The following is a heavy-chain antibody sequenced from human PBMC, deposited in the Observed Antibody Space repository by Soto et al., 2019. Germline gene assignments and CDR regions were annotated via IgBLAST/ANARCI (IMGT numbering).Heavy chain of an antibody. CDR1: GGSISSGGYY. CDR2: IYYSGST. CDR3: ARGGGLMHLFDY. Sequence: PSETRSLTCTVSGGSISSGGYYWSWIRQHPGKGLEWIGYIYYSGSTYYNPSLKSRVTISVDTSKNQFSLKLSSVTAADTAVYYCARGGGLMHLFDYWGQGTLVTVSS. V-gene: IGHV4-31*03. D-gene: IGHD3-16*01. J-gene: IGHJ4*02.